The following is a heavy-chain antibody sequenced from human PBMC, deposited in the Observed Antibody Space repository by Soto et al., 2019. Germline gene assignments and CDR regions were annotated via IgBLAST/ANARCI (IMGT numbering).Heavy chain of an antibody. Sequence: PGGSLRLSCGVSGFALSSYSIAWVRQAPGKGLEWVSFTFNYAGRLYYADSVKGRFTISRDNAKKSLYLQMSSLRGEDTAVYYWLRDPYDYVSGTYHVPWGQGTLVTVSS. J-gene: IGHJ5*02. CDR2: TFNYAGRL. CDR1: GFALSSYS. CDR3: LRDPYDYVSGTYHVP. V-gene: IGHV3-21*01. D-gene: IGHD3-16*02.